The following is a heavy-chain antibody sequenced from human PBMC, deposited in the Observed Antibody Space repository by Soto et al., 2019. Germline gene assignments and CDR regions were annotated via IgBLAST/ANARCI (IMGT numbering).Heavy chain of an antibody. V-gene: IGHV3-11*01. CDR3: ARQAARNYIDS. CDR2: IDSRGRTL. D-gene: IGHD6-6*01. J-gene: IGHJ4*02. Sequence: PGESLKISCVASGLTFSDYSMSWIRQAPGKGLEWLAFIDSRGRTLSYADSVRGRFTISRDNAENSVYLQMDSLRADDTAVYYCARQAARNYIDSWGQGNSVTVSS. CDR1: GLTFSDYS.